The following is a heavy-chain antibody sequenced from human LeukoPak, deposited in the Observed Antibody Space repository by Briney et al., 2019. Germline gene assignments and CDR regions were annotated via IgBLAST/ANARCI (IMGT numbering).Heavy chain of an antibody. V-gene: IGHV3-23*01. CDR3: AKKYSYGVTVCVDY. D-gene: IGHD5-18*01. CDR1: GFTFSSYA. CDR2: ISGSGGST. J-gene: IGHJ4*02. Sequence: PGGSLRLSCAASGFTFSSYAMSWVRQAPGKGLEWVSAISGSGGSTYYADSVKGRFTISRDNSKNTLYLQMNSLRAEDTAVYYCAKKYSYGVTVCVDYWGQGTLVTVSS.